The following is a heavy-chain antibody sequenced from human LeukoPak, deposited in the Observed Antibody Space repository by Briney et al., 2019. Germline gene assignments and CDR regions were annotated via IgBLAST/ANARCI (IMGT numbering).Heavy chain of an antibody. CDR1: GFTFSDYY. CDR3: AKRYDYDSSGYYYYYYYMDV. D-gene: IGHD3-22*01. V-gene: IGHV3-23*01. Sequence: GGSLRLSCAASGFTFSDYYMSWIRQAPGKGLEWVSAISGSGGSTYYADSVKGRFTISRDNSKNTLYLQMNSLRAEDTAVYYCAKRYDYDSSGYYYYYYYMDVWGKGTTVTISS. J-gene: IGHJ6*03. CDR2: ISGSGGST.